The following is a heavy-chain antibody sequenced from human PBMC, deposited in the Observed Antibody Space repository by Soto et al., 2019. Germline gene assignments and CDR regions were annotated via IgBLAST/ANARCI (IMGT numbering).Heavy chain of an antibody. CDR1: GGSFSGYY. CDR2: INDSGST. Sequence: QVQLQQWGAGLLKPSETLSLTCAVYGGSFSGYYWTWIRQPPGTGLEWIGEINDSGSTNYNPSLKSRVTISVDTSKYQFSLKLTSVTAADTAVYYCARDKITGLFDYWGQGTLVPVSS. D-gene: IGHD2-8*02. V-gene: IGHV4-34*01. CDR3: ARDKITGLFDY. J-gene: IGHJ4*02.